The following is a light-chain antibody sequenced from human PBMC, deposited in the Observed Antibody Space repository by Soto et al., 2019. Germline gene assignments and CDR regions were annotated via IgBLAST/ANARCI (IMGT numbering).Light chain of an antibody. J-gene: IGKJ1*01. CDR1: QSIGDL. Sequence: DIQMTQSPSTLSASVEDRVTITCRASQSIGDLLAWYQLKPGTVPKLLIYKASTLTKGVTSTFSGSGSGTEFNLTINRLQPDDFAAYYCQQYSSSPRTFGQGTKVDIK. V-gene: IGKV1-5*03. CDR3: QQYSSSPRT. CDR2: KAS.